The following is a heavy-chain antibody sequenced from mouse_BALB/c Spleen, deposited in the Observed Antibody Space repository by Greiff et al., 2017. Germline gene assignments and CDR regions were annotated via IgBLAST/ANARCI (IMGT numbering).Heavy chain of an antibody. CDR1: GYTFTSYW. CDR2: IDPSDSYT. CDR3: TNAYYWYDAFAY. V-gene: IGHV1S127*01. J-gene: IGHJ3*01. D-gene: IGHD2-14*01. Sequence: QVQLQQPGAELVKPGASVKMSCKASGYTFTSYWMHWVKQRPGQGLEWIGVIDPSDSYTSYNQKFKGKATLTVDTSSSTAYMQLSSLTSEDSAVYYCTNAYYWYDAFAYWGQGTLVTVSA.